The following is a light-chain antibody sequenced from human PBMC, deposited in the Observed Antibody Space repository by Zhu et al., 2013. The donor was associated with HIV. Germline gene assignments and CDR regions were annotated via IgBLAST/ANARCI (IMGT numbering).Light chain of an antibody. J-gene: IGKJ4*01. V-gene: IGKV4-1*01. CDR2: WAS. CDR3: QQYYRTPLT. CDR1: QSVLHSSNNKNY. Sequence: DIVMTQSPDSLAVSLGERATINCKSSQSVLHSSNNKNYLAWYQQKPGQPPKLLIYWASTRESGFPDRFSGSGSGTDFALTISSLQVEDVAVYYCQQYYRTPLTFGGGTKVGDQT.